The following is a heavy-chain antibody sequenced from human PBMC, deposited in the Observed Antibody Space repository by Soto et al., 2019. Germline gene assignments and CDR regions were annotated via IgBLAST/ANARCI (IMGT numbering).Heavy chain of an antibody. V-gene: IGHV4-34*01. Sequence: SETLSLTCAVYGGSFSGYYWSWIRQPPGKGLEWIGEINHSGSTNYNPSLKSRVTISVDTSKNQFSLKLSSVTAADTAVYYCARKGIAARVDAFDIWGQGTMVTVSS. CDR2: INHSGST. D-gene: IGHD6-6*01. J-gene: IGHJ3*02. CDR3: ARKGIAARVDAFDI. CDR1: GGSFSGYY.